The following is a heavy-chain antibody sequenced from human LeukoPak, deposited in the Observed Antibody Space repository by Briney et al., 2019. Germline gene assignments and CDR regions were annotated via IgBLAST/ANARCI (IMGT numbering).Heavy chain of an antibody. J-gene: IGHJ4*02. Sequence: SETLSLTCTVSGDSISSYYWSWIRQPPGKGLEWIGYIYYSGSTNYNPSLKSRVTISVDTSKNQFSLRLSSVTAADTAVYYCAGAPNPTFFDYWGQGPLATVSS. CDR1: GDSISSYY. CDR2: IYYSGST. V-gene: IGHV4-59*01. CDR3: AGAPNPTFFDY.